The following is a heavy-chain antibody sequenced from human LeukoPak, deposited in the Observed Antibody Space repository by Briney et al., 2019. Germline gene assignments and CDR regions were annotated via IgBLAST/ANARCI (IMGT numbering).Heavy chain of an antibody. V-gene: IGHV3-33*01. J-gene: IGHJ4*02. CDR3: TTGLYSSGWYEMFDY. D-gene: IGHD6-19*01. CDR1: GFTFSNYG. CDR2: IWYDGSNK. Sequence: GGSLRLSCAASGFTFSNYGMHWVRQAPGKGLEWVAVIWYDGSNKYYADSVKGRFTISRDNSKNTVYLQMNSLRAEDTAVYYCTTGLYSSGWYEMFDYWGQGTLVTVSS.